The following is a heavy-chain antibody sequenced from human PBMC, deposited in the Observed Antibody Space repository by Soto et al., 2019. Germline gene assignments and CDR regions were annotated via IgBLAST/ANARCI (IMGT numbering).Heavy chain of an antibody. D-gene: IGHD6-19*01. V-gene: IGHV4-38-2*01. J-gene: IGHJ5*02. Sequence: SETLSLTCAVSGYSINSGYYWGWIRQPPGKGLEWIGTIYHSGSTYYNSSLKSRVTISVDTSKNQFSLKLSSLTAADTAVYYCARAHSSGPTWSGWFDPCGHGTLLTVSS. CDR1: GYSINSGYY. CDR3: ARAHSSGPTWSGWFDP. CDR2: IYHSGST.